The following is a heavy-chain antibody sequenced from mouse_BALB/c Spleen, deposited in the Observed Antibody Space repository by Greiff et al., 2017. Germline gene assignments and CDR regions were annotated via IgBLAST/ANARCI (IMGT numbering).Heavy chain of an antibody. CDR3: ARVPHYYGPSPFAY. CDR1: GFSLTSYG. V-gene: IGHV2-9*02. D-gene: IGHD1-1*01. CDR2: IWAGGST. Sequence: QVQLKESGPGLVAPSQSLSITCTVSGFSLTSYGVHWVRQPPGKGLEWLGVIWAGGSTNYNSALMSRLSISKDNSKSQVFLKMNSLQTDDTAMYYCARVPHYYGPSPFAYWGQGTLVTVSA. J-gene: IGHJ3*01.